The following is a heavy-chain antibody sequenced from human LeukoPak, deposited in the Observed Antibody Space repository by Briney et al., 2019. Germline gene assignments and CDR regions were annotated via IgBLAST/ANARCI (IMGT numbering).Heavy chain of an antibody. Sequence: ASVKVSCKASGYTFTSYDIHWVRQATGHGLEWMGWLNPNTAHTGHAQKFQGRVTMTTDTCTSTAYMELRSLRSDDTAVYYCARETYRGDYELSYYYGMDVWGQGTTVTVSS. D-gene: IGHD3-16*02. CDR3: ARETYRGDYELSYYYGMDV. CDR2: LNPNTAHT. V-gene: IGHV1-8*01. CDR1: GYTFTSYD. J-gene: IGHJ6*02.